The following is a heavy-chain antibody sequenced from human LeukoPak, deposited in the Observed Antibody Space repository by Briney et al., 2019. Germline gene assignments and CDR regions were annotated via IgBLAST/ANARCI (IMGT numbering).Heavy chain of an antibody. CDR3: ARNYHGLDV. Sequence: SETLSLTCTVFGGSFSGHYWSWIRQTPGKGLEWIGDTNQYGSTIYNPSLKSRVDISKDTSKNQFSLRLSSLTAADTAIYYCARNYHGLDVWGQGTPVTVSS. CDR1: GGSFSGHY. J-gene: IGHJ6*02. D-gene: IGHD3-16*02. V-gene: IGHV4-34*01. CDR2: TNQYGST.